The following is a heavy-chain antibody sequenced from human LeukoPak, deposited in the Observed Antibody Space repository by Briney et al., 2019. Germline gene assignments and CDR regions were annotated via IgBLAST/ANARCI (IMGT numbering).Heavy chain of an antibody. Sequence: GGSLRLSCAASGFTFSSYGMHWVRQAPGKGLEWVAVIAYDGSNKYYADSVKGRFTISRDNSKNTLYLQMNSLRAEDTAVYYCARGGSYLSAFDIWGQGTMVTVSS. V-gene: IGHV3-30*03. CDR2: IAYDGSNK. J-gene: IGHJ3*02. CDR1: GFTFSSYG. D-gene: IGHD1-26*01. CDR3: ARGGSYLSAFDI.